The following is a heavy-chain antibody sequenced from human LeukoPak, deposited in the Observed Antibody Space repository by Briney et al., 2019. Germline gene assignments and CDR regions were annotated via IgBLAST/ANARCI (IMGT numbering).Heavy chain of an antibody. J-gene: IGHJ6*03. CDR1: GGSISIYY. CDR2: IYTSGST. D-gene: IGHD3-10*01. V-gene: IGHV4-4*07. CDR3: ARAMGTMVRGVIDYYYYMDV. Sequence: SETLSLTCTVSGGSISIYYWSWIRQPAGKGLEWIGHIYTSGSTNYNPSLKSRVTISVDTSKNQFSLKLSSVTAADTAVYYCARAMGTMVRGVIDYYYYMDVWGKGTTVTISS.